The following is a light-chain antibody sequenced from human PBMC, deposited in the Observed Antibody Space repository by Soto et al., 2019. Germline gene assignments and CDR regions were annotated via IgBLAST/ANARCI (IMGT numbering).Light chain of an antibody. CDR1: QSVSNY. CDR2: DAS. V-gene: IGKV3-11*01. Sequence: DIVSTQSPATLSLSPGERATLSCRAGQSVSNYLAWYQQRPGQAPRLLIYDASNRATGIPARFSGSGSGTDFTLTISSLEPEDFAVYYCQERTNWPLVFGGGTKVDIK. CDR3: QERTNWPLV. J-gene: IGKJ4*01.